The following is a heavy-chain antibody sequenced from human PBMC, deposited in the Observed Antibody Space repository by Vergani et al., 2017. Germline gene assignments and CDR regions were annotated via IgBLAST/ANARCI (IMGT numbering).Heavy chain of an antibody. CDR3: ARHGVYYDDSSGYSHYYYGMDV. D-gene: IGHD3-22*01. V-gene: IGHV5-51*01. Sequence: EVQLVQSGAEVKKPGESLKISCKGSGYSFTSYWIGWVRQMPGKGLEWMGIIYPGDSDTRYSPSFQGQVTISADKSISTVYLQWSSLKASDTAMYYCARHGVYYDDSSGYSHYYYGMDVWGQGTTVTVSS. CDR1: GYSFTSYW. CDR2: IYPGDSDT. J-gene: IGHJ6*02.